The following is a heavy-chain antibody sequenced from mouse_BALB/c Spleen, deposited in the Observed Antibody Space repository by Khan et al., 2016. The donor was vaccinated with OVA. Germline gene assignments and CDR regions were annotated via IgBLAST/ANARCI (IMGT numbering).Heavy chain of an antibody. CDR2: ISGDSNTI. Sequence: DVMLVESGGGLVQPGGSRKLSCAASGFTFNSYGMHWVRQAPEKGLEWVAYISGDSNTIYYADTVKGRFTISRDNPKKTLFLQMTSLMSEDTAMYYCATSYFYGYYFDYWGPGTTLTVS. CDR3: ATSYFYGYYFDY. D-gene: IGHD1-1*01. CDR1: GFTFNSYG. V-gene: IGHV5-17*02. J-gene: IGHJ2*01.